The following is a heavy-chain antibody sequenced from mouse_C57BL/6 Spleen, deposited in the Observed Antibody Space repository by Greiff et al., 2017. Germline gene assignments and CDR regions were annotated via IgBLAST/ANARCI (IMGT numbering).Heavy chain of an antibody. CDR3: ARLYYGNHYDWYFDV. V-gene: IGHV1-55*01. Sequence: QVQLQQPGAELVKPGASVKMSCKASGYTFTSYWITWVKQRPGQGLEWIGDIYPGSGSTNYNEKFKSKATLTVDTSSSTAYMQLSSLTSEDSAVYDCARLYYGNHYDWYFDVWGTGTTVTVSS. D-gene: IGHD2-1*01. CDR2: IYPGSGST. CDR1: GYTFTSYW. J-gene: IGHJ1*03.